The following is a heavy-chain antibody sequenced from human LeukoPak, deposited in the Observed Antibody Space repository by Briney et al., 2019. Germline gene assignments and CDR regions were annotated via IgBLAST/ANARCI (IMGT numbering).Heavy chain of an antibody. D-gene: IGHD1-1*01. J-gene: IGHJ6*02. CDR2: ISGYNGNT. CDR1: GNTFTSDG. V-gene: IGHV1-18*01. CDR3: ARVMYWDTTWARGRGMDV. Sequence: GASVKVSCKASGNTFTSDGISWVRQAPGQGLEWMGWISGYNGNTNYAQKVQGRVTMTTDTSTSTAYMELRSLRSDDTAVYYCARVMYWDTTWARGRGMDVWGQGTTVTVSS.